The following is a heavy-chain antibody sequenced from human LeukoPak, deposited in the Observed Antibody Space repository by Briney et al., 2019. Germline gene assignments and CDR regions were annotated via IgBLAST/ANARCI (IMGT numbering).Heavy chain of an antibody. CDR1: GGTFSSYA. CDR3: ARVRDYYDSSGQPPSAFDI. D-gene: IGHD3-22*01. J-gene: IGHJ3*02. Sequence: ASVKVSCKASGGTFSSYAISWVRQAPGQGLEWMGGIIPIFGTANYAQKFQGRVTITADESTSTAYMELSSLRSEDTAVYYCARVRDYYDSSGQPPSAFDIWGQGTMVTVSS. V-gene: IGHV1-69*13. CDR2: IIPIFGTA.